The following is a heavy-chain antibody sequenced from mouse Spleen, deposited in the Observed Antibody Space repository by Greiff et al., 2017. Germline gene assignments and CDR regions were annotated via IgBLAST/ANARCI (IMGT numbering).Heavy chain of an antibody. CDR1: GYSITSGYY. Sequence: EVQVVESGPGLVKPSQSLSLTCSVTGYSITSGYYWNWIRQFPGNKLEWMGYISYDGSNNYNPSLKNRISITRDTSKNQFFLKLNSVTTEDTATYYCAREGDRYAMDYWGQGTSVTVSS. D-gene: IGHD3-3*01. V-gene: IGHV3-6*01. CDR2: ISYDGSN. J-gene: IGHJ4*01. CDR3: AREGDRYAMDY.